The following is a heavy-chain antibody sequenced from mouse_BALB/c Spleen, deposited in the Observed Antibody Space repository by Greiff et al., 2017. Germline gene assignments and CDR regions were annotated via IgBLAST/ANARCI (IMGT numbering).Heavy chain of an antibody. CDR2: ISSGGSYT. CDR1: GFTFSSYA. Sequence: EVKLMESGGGLVKPGGSLKLSCAASGFTFSSYAMSWVRQSPEKRLEWVAEISSGGSYTYYPDTVTGRFTISRDNAKNTLYLEMSSLRSEDTAMYYCAREAQASYWYFDVWGAGTTVTVSS. V-gene: IGHV5-9-4*01. CDR3: AREAQASYWYFDV. D-gene: IGHD3-1*01. J-gene: IGHJ1*01.